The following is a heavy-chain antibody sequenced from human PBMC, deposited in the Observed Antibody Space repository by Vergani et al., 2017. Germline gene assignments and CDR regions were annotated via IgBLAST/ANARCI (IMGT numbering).Heavy chain of an antibody. J-gene: IGHJ6*02. D-gene: IGHD2-2*01. V-gene: IGHV3-11*06. CDR2: ISSSSSYT. CDR3: AGYCSSTSCHYGMDV. CDR1: GFTFSDYY. Sequence: QVQLVESGGGLVKPGGSLRLSCAASGFTFSDYYMSWIRQAPGKGLEWVSYISSSSSYTNYADSVKGRFTISRDNAKNSLYLQMNSLRAEDTAVYYCAGYCSSTSCHYGMDVWGQGTTVTVSS.